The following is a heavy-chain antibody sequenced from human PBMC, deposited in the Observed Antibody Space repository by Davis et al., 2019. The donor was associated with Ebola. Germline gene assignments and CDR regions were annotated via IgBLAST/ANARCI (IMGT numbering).Heavy chain of an antibody. V-gene: IGHV3-23*01. J-gene: IGHJ4*02. CDR3: ARQSGSYSG. CDR2: ISGSGGST. D-gene: IGHD3-10*01. CDR1: GFTFSSYA. Sequence: GESLKISCAASGFTFSSYAMSWVRQAPGKGLEWVSAISGSGGSTYYADSVKGRFTISRDNSKNTLYLQMNSLRAEDTAVYYCARQSGSYSGWGQGTLVTVSS.